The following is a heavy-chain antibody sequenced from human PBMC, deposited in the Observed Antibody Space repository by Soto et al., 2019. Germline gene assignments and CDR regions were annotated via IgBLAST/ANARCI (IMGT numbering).Heavy chain of an antibody. CDR2: IIPIFGTA. D-gene: IGHD3-22*01. CDR1: GYTFTSYG. CDR3: ARASYDSSGYYSTTLNWFDP. J-gene: IGHJ5*02. V-gene: IGHV1-69*13. Sequence: SVKVSCKASGYTFTSYGISWVRQAPGQGLECMGGIIPIFGTANYAQKFQGRVTITADESMSTAYMELSSLRSEDTAVYYCARASYDSSGYYSTTLNWFDPWGQGTLVTVSS.